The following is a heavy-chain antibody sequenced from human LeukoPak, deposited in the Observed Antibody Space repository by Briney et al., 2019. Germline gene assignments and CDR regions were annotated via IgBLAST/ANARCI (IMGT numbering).Heavy chain of an antibody. CDR2: ISYDGSNK. J-gene: IGHJ4*02. CDR1: GFAFSSYA. D-gene: IGHD3-22*01. Sequence: RGSLRLSCAASGFAFSSYAMHWVRQAPGKGLEWVAVISYDGSNKYYADSVKGRFTISRDNSKNTLYLQMNSLRAEDTAVYYCARVDGDSSGYYSFDYWGQGTLVTVSS. V-gene: IGHV3-30-3*01. CDR3: ARVDGDSSGYYSFDY.